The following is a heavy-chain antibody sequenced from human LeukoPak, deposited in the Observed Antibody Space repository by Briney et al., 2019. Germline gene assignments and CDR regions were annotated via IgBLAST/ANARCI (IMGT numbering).Heavy chain of an antibody. CDR3: ARAGYGYPYYFDY. V-gene: IGHV3-21*01. J-gene: IGHJ4*02. CDR2: ISSSSSYI. Sequence: GGSLRLSCAASGFTFSSYSMNWVRQAPGKGLEWVSSISSSSSYIYYADSVKGRFTISRDNAKNSLYLQMNSLRAEDTAVYYCARAGYGYPYYFDYWGQGALVTVSS. D-gene: IGHD5-12*01. CDR1: GFTFSSYS.